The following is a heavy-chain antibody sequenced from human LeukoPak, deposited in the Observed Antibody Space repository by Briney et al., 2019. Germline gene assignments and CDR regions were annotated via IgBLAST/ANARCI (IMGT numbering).Heavy chain of an antibody. D-gene: IGHD6-19*01. Sequence: SETLSLTCAVYGGSFSGYYWSWIRQPPGKGLEWIGEINHSGSTNYNPSLKSRVTISVDTSKNQFSLKLSSVTAADTAVYYCASGYSSGWLTNWGQGTLVTVSS. CDR3: ASGYSSGWLTN. CDR2: INHSGST. V-gene: IGHV4-34*01. CDR1: GGSFSGYY. J-gene: IGHJ4*02.